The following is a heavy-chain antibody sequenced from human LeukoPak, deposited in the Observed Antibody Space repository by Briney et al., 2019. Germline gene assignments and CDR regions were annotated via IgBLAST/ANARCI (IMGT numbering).Heavy chain of an antibody. CDR3: ARDVYYGSGGARLDY. Sequence: GGSLRLSCAASRFSFSSYGMHWVRQATGQGLEWGAYLQYDRTNVQYADSVRGRFTISRDNSKNILYLQMNRLRAEDTAVYYCARDVYYGSGGARLDYWGQGTLVSVSS. CDR2: LQYDRTNV. J-gene: IGHJ4*02. D-gene: IGHD3-10*01. V-gene: IGHV3-30*02. CDR1: RFSFSSYG.